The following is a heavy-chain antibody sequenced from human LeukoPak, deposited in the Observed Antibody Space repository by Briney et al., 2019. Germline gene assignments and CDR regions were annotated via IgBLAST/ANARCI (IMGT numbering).Heavy chain of an antibody. V-gene: IGHV3-74*01. CDR1: GFTFSSYW. Sequence: GGSLRLSCAASGFTFSSYWMHWVRQAPGKGLVWVSRINSDGSSTSYADSVKGRFTISRDNAKNTLYLQMNSLRAEDTAVYYCARVLADGDYSGYFDYWGQGTLVTVSS. J-gene: IGHJ4*02. CDR2: INSDGSST. CDR3: ARVLADGDYSGYFDY. D-gene: IGHD4-17*01.